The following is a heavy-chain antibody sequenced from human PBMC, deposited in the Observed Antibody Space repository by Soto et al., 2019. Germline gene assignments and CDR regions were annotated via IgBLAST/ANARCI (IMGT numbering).Heavy chain of an antibody. CDR1: GYSVTSYR. CDR2: IDPSDSYS. Sequence: PGESRQISYKGSGYSVTSYRVSRVRQMNGKGLEWMGRIDPSDSYSNYSPSFHGHVTISADKSISTAYLQWSSLKASDTALYYCARPEDTAMFSYGMDVWRQGTTDTVSS. J-gene: IGHJ6*02. V-gene: IGHV5-10-1*01. D-gene: IGHD5-18*01. CDR3: ARPEDTAMFSYGMDV.